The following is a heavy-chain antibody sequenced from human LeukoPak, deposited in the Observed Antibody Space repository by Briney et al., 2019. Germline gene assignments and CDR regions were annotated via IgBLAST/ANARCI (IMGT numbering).Heavy chain of an antibody. V-gene: IGHV3-23*01. D-gene: IGHD6-19*01. Sequence: GGSLRLSCAASGFTFSTYAMNWVRQAPGKGLEWVSGISGSGGSTYYADSVKGRFTISRDNSKNTLYLQMNSLRAEDTAVYYCAELAGSSGWLFDYWGQGTLVTVSS. CDR1: GFTFSTYA. J-gene: IGHJ4*02. CDR2: ISGSGGST. CDR3: AELAGSSGWLFDY.